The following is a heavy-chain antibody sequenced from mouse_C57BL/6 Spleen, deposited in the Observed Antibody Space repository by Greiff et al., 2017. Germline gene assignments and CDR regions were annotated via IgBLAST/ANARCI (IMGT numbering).Heavy chain of an antibody. V-gene: IGHV6-3*01. D-gene: IGHD1-1*01. CDR1: GFNFSNYW. Sequence: EVKVEESGGGLVQPGGSMKLSCVASGFNFSNYWMNWVRQSPEKGLEWVAQIRMKSDNYATHYAESGKGRFTISRDDSKSSVYLQMNNLRAEDTGIYYCTEVLRYWGQGTTLTVSS. CDR2: IRMKSDNYAT. CDR3: TEVLRY. J-gene: IGHJ2*01.